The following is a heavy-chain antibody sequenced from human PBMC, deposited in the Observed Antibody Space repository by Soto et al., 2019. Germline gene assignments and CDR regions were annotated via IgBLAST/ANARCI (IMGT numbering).Heavy chain of an antibody. V-gene: IGHV1-8*01. CDR2: MNPNSGNG. CDR3: ARGAYTDYSHWFDT. D-gene: IGHD4-4*01. J-gene: IGHJ5*02. Sequence: ASVKVSCKATGYSFTRHDINWLRQAAGQGLEWMGWMNPNSGNGVYAQKFQARVTMTRNTSITTAYIEVTSLKSEDTAVYFCARGAYTDYSHWFDTWGQGTLVTVAS. CDR1: GYSFTRHD.